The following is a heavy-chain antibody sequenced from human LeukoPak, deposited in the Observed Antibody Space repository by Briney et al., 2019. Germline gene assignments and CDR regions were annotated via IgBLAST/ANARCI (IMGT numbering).Heavy chain of an antibody. CDR2: ISGSGGST. Sequence: PGGSLRLSCAASGFTFSSYAMSWVRQAPGKGLEWVSAISGSGGSTYYADSVKGRFTISRDNSKNTLYLQMNSLRVEDTAVYYCAKTKTTVVMRYYFDYWGQGTLVTVSS. J-gene: IGHJ4*02. CDR1: GFTFSSYA. V-gene: IGHV3-23*01. D-gene: IGHD4-23*01. CDR3: AKTKTTVVMRYYFDY.